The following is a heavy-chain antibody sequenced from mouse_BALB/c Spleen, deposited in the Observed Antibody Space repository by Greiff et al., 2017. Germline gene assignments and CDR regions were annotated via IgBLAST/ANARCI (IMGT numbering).Heavy chain of an antibody. Sequence: QVQLQQPGAELVKPGASVKLSCKASGYTFTSYWMHWVKQRPGQGLEWIGEINPSNGRTNYNEKFKSKATLTVDKSSSTAYMQLSSLTSEDSAVYYCARRGGSFAYWGQGTLVTVSA. J-gene: IGHJ3*01. CDR1: GYTFTSYW. V-gene: IGHV1S81*02. CDR2: INPSNGRT. CDR3: ARRGGSFAY.